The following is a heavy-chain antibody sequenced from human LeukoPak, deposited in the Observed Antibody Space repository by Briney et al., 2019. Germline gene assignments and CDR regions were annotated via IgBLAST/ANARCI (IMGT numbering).Heavy chain of an antibody. D-gene: IGHD6-13*01. CDR3: AKDRGPGIAAAGTFRY. J-gene: IGHJ4*02. V-gene: IGHV3-30*02. Sequence: GGSLRLSCAASGFTFSSYGMHWVRQAPGKGLEWVAFIRYDGSNKYYADSVKDRFTISRDNSKNTLYLQMNSLRAEDTTVYYCAKDRGPGIAAAGTFRYWGQGTLVTVSS. CDR2: IRYDGSNK. CDR1: GFTFSSYG.